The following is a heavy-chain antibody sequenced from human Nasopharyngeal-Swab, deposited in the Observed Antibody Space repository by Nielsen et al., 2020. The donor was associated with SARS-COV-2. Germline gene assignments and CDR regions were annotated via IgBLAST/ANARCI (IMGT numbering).Heavy chain of an antibody. V-gene: IGHV3-74*01. Sequence: GESLKISCSASGFTFSSYWMQWVRQAPGKGLEWVARVNSDGSTKNHADSVQGRFSISRDNVKNEVYLQVSGLRGEDTAVYYCGRAGYYRIDYWGQGTLVTVSS. D-gene: IGHD2-15*01. CDR3: GRAGYYRIDY. CDR2: VNSDGSTK. CDR1: GFTFSSYW. J-gene: IGHJ4*02.